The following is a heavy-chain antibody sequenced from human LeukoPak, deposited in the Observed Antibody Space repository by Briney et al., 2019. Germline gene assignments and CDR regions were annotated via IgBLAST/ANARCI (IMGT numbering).Heavy chain of an antibody. V-gene: IGHV1-69*05. Sequence: SVKVSCKASGGTFSSYAISWVRQAPGQGLEWMGGIIPIFGTANYAQKFQGRVTITTDESTSTAYMELSSLRSEDTAVYYCAREPYDILTGYHDWGQGTLVTVS. J-gene: IGHJ4*02. D-gene: IGHD3-9*01. CDR2: IIPIFGTA. CDR1: GGTFSSYA. CDR3: AREPYDILTGYHD.